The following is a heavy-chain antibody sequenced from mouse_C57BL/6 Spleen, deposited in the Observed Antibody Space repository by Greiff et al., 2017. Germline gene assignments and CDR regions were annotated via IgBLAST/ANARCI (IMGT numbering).Heavy chain of an antibody. CDR2: IDPENGDT. CDR1: GFNIKDDY. CDR3: TTLLRYPAY. D-gene: IGHD1-1*01. V-gene: IGHV14-4*01. Sequence: LVESGAELVRPGASVKLSCTASGFNIKDDYMHWVKQRPEQGLEWIGWIDPENGDTEYASKFQGKATITADTSSNTAYLQLSSLTSEDTAVYYCTTLLRYPAYWGQGTLVTVSA. J-gene: IGHJ3*01.